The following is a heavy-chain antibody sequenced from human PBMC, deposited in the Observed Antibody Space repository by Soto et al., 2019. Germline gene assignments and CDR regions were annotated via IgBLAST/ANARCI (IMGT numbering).Heavy chain of an antibody. Sequence: SETLSLTCTVSGGSISSGGYYWSWIRQHPGKGLEWIGYIYYSGSTYYNPSLKSRVTISVDTSKNQFSLKLSSVTAADTAVYYCARERARITGTSGHAFDIWGQGTMVTVSS. D-gene: IGHD1-20*01. J-gene: IGHJ3*02. CDR2: IYYSGST. V-gene: IGHV4-31*03. CDR3: ARERARITGTSGHAFDI. CDR1: GGSISSGGYY.